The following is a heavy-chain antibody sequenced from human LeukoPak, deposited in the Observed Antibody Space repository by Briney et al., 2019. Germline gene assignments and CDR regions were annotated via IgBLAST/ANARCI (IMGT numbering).Heavy chain of an antibody. CDR2: MCGSSAST. V-gene: IGHV3-23*01. J-gene: IGHJ4*02. D-gene: IGHD3-3*01. CDR1: GFTFSSYA. Sequence: GGSLRLSCAASGFTFSSYAMNWVRQAPGKGLERVSGMCGSSASTYYADSVKGRFTISRDNSKNTLFLQMNSLRAEDTAVYYCAKAYYDFWSGYFDYWGRGTLVTVSS. CDR3: AKAYYDFWSGYFDY.